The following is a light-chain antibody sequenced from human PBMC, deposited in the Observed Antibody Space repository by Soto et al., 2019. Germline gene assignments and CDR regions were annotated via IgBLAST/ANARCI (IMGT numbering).Light chain of an antibody. CDR2: HAS. J-gene: IGKJ1*01. Sequence: DIQMTQSPSTLSGSVGDRVTITCRASQSINTWLAWYQQRPGAAPKVLIYHASNLQSGVPSRFSGSGSGTEFTLTISSLQPDDFATYYCQQYNSYSFGQGTKVDIK. CDR3: QQYNSYS. V-gene: IGKV1-5*01. CDR1: QSINTW.